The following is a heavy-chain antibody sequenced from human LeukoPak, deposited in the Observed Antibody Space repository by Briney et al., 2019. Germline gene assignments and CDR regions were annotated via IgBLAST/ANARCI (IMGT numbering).Heavy chain of an antibody. CDR2: INHSGST. D-gene: IGHD1-26*01. Sequence: PSETLSLTCAVYGGSFSSYYWSWIRQPPGKGLEWIGEINHSGSTNYNPSLKSRVTISVDTSKNQFSLKLSSVTAADTAVYYCARYPITNSGSRSGFVDYWGQGTLVTVSS. V-gene: IGHV4-34*01. CDR1: GGSFSSYY. J-gene: IGHJ4*02. CDR3: ARYPITNSGSRSGFVDY.